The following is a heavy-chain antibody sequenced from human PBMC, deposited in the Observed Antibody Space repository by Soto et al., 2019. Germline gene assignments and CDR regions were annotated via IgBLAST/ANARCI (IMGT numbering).Heavy chain of an antibody. Sequence: QVHLVQSGAEVKKPGASVKVSCKGSGYGFTTYGITWVRQAPGQGLEWMAWTSDHNGNTNYAHKLQGRATVTRDTPTSTAYVELRSLRSADAAVYYCARGRYGDYWGQGALVTVSS. CDR3: ARGRYGDY. CDR2: TSDHNGNT. D-gene: IGHD1-1*01. J-gene: IGHJ4*02. CDR1: GYGFTTYG. V-gene: IGHV1-18*01.